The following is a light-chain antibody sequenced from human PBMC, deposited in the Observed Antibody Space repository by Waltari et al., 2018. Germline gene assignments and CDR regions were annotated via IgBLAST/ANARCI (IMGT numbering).Light chain of an antibody. J-gene: IGLJ2*01. Sequence: SSGLAQPPSVSVSPGQTATISCSGDRLGAKYVCWYQQRAGQSPVLVIYQDKKRPSGIPGRFSGSNSENTATLTISGTQALDEADYYCQSWDSGADVVFGGGTKLTVL. CDR1: RLGAKY. CDR2: QDK. CDR3: QSWDSGADVV. V-gene: IGLV3-1*01.